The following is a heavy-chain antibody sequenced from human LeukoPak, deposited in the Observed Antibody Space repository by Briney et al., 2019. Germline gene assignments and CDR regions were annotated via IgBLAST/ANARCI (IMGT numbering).Heavy chain of an antibody. J-gene: IGHJ5*02. CDR2: INHSGST. CDR1: GGSITSGGYY. Sequence: SQTLSLTCTVSGGSITSGGYYWSWIRQPPGKGLEWIGEINHSGSTNYNPSLKSRVTISVDTSKNQFSLKLSSVTAADTAVYYCARAGRCSSTSCYWRVGWFDPWGQGTLVTVSS. V-gene: IGHV4-30-2*01. CDR3: ARAGRCSSTSCYWRVGWFDP. D-gene: IGHD2-2*01.